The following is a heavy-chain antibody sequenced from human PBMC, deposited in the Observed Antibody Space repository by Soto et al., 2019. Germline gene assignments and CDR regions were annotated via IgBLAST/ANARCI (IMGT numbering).Heavy chain of an antibody. V-gene: IGHV4-39*01. Sequence: PSETLSLTCAVYGGSVNGYYWGWIRQPPGKGLEWIGSIYYSGSTYYNPSLKSRVTISVDTSKNQFSLKLSSVTAADTAVYYCARHWGLDANYDFWSGYPTPTSWFDPWGQGTLVTVSS. CDR1: GGSVNGYY. J-gene: IGHJ5*02. CDR3: ARHWGLDANYDFWSGYPTPTSWFDP. CDR2: IYYSGST. D-gene: IGHD3-3*01.